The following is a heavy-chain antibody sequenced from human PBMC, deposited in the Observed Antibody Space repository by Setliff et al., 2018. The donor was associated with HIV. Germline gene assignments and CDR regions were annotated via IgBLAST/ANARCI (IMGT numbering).Heavy chain of an antibody. CDR1: GGSFSGYY. Sequence: NPSETLSLTCAVYGGSFSGYYWSWIRQPPGKGLEWIGEINHSGSTNYNPSLKSRVTISVDTSKNQFSLKLNSVTAADTAVHYCVRGEYYDVSAIYHDDRWGQGTLVAVSS. V-gene: IGHV4-34*01. D-gene: IGHD3-16*01. J-gene: IGHJ4*02. CDR2: INHSGST. CDR3: VRGEYYDVSAIYHDDR.